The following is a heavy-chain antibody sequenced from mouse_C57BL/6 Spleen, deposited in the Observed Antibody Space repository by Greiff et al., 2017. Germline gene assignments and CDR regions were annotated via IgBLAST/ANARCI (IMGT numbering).Heavy chain of an antibody. V-gene: IGHV5-16*01. CDR3: ARDRDYGSWYFDV. Sequence: DVMLVESEGGLVQPGSSMKLSCTASGFTFSDYYMAWVRQVPEKGLEWVANINYDGSSTYYLDSLKSRFIISRDNAKNILYLQMSSLKSEDTATYYCARDRDYGSWYFDVWGTGTTVTVSS. D-gene: IGHD1-1*01. CDR2: INYDGSST. CDR1: GFTFSDYY. J-gene: IGHJ1*03.